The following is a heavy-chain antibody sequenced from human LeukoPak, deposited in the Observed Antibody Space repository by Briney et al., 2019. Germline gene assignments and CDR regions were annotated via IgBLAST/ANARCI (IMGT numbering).Heavy chain of an antibody. J-gene: IGHJ4*02. V-gene: IGHV3-23*01. CDR3: AARPGEVAVPYDY. CDR1: GFTFSTYA. D-gene: IGHD2-15*01. Sequence: GGSLRLSCAASGFTFSTYAMTWVRQAPGKGLEWVSLISRGGDVTYYADSVKGRFTISRDSSKNTLYLQMHSLRAEDTAVYYCAARPGEVAVPYDYWGQGTLVTVSS. CDR2: ISRGGDVT.